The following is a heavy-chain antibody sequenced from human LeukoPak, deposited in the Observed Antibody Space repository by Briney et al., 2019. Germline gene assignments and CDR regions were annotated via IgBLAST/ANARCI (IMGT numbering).Heavy chain of an antibody. D-gene: IGHD6-19*01. Sequence: HGESLKISCKGSGYSFTSYWIGWVRQMPGKGLEWMGIIYPGDSDTRYSPSLQGQVTISADKSISTAYLQWSSLKASDTAMYYCARHTSPGAVAGTEFDYWGQGTLVTVSS. J-gene: IGHJ4*02. CDR2: IYPGDSDT. V-gene: IGHV5-51*01. CDR3: ARHTSPGAVAGTEFDY. CDR1: GYSFTSYW.